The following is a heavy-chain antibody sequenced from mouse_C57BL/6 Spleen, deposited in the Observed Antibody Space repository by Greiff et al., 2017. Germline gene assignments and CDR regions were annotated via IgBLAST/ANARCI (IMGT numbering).Heavy chain of an antibody. J-gene: IGHJ4*01. CDR1: GFTFRDYG. Sequence: EVTLMESGGGLVKPGGSLKLSCEASGFTFRDYGMHWVSQAPEKGLEWVAYISSGSSPISYADTVKGRFPISRDNAKNTRFLKMTRQRSEDTAMYYCARNYGNDLYYAMDYWGQGTSVTVSS. V-gene: IGHV5-17*01. CDR2: ISSGSSPI. D-gene: IGHD2-2*01. CDR3: ARNYGNDLYYAMDY.